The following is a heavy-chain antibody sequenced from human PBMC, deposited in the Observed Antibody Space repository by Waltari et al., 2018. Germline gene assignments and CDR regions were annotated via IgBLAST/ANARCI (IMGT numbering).Heavy chain of an antibody. V-gene: IGHV1-2*06. CDR3: ARDPAGDGFYYFDY. CDR2: VITNSGDT. CDR1: GYSFTGYY. D-gene: IGHD2-2*01. J-gene: IGHJ4*02. Sequence: QVQLVQSGAEVKTPGASVKVSCKAYGYSFTGYYIHWVRQAPGQGLEWRGRVITNSGDTNYAQKFQGRVTLTRDTSTSTGYMQLGGLRSDDTALYYCARDPAGDGFYYFDYWGQGSLVTVSS.